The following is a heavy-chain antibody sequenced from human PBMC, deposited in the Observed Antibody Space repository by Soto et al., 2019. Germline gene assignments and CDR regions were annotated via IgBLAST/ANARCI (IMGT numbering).Heavy chain of an antibody. J-gene: IGHJ3*02. CDR2: IYHTVNT. D-gene: IGHD2-15*01. V-gene: IGHV4-59*11. CDR1: CVSIGSHF. CDR3: ARLQYTVVTALDI. Sequence: LSLPCSVSCVSIGSHFFSWIRQAPGKGPELVGYIYHTVNTNYNPALKSRVTISMDTSENQLSLQLSSVTAADTAVYYCARLQYTVVTALDIWGQGTMVTVS.